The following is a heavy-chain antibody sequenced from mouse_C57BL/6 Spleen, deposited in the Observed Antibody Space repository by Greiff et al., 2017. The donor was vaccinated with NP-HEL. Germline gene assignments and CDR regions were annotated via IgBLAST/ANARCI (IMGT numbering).Heavy chain of an antibody. Sequence: EVQLQQSGPGMVKPSQSLSLTCTVTGYSITSGYDWHWIRHFPGNKLEWMGYISYSGSTNYNPSLKSRISITHDTSKNHFVLKLNSVTTDDTTAYYCASGVYDEGYFDYWGQGTTLTVSS. J-gene: IGHJ2*01. V-gene: IGHV3-1*01. CDR3: ASGVYDEGYFDY. CDR2: ISYSGST. CDR1: GYSITSGYD. D-gene: IGHD2-12*01.